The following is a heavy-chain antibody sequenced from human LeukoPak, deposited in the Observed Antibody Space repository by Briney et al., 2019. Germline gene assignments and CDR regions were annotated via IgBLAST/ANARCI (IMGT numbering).Heavy chain of an antibody. D-gene: IGHD3-22*01. Sequence: SVKVSCKASGYTFTSYGISWVRQAPGQGLEWMGGIIPIFGTANYAQKFQGRVTITADESTSTAYMELSSLRSEDTAVYYCTFGPQYYYDSSGYYGGRYFDYWGQGTLVTVSS. CDR1: GYTFTSYG. CDR2: IIPIFGTA. CDR3: TFGPQYYYDSSGYYGGRYFDY. J-gene: IGHJ4*02. V-gene: IGHV1-69*13.